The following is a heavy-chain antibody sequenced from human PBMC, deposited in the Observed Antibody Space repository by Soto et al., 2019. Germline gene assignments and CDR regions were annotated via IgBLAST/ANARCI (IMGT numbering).Heavy chain of an antibody. Sequence: SETLSLTCAVSGGSISSSNWWSWVRQPPGKGLEWIGEIYHSGSTNYNPSLKSRVTISVDKSKNQFSLKLSSVTAADTAVYYCARVAVGFGSGLRYPMDVWGQGTTVTVSS. CDR1: GGSISSSNW. J-gene: IGHJ6*02. D-gene: IGHD3-3*01. CDR3: ARVAVGFGSGLRYPMDV. CDR2: IYHSGST. V-gene: IGHV4-4*02.